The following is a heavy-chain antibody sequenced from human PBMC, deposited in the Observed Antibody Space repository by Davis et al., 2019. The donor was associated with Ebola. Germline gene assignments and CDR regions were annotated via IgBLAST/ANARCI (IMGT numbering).Heavy chain of an antibody. V-gene: IGHV4-61*08. CDR2: IYYSGDA. CDR3: ARVQSRYNWNDVRYDYYGMDV. CDR1: GGSISSGGYY. D-gene: IGHD1-20*01. J-gene: IGHJ6*04. Sequence: MPSETLSLTCTVSGGSISSGGYYWSWIRQHPGKGLEWIGYIYYSGDAIYNPSLKSRVSISIDTSKNQISLKLSSVTAADTAVYHCARVQSRYNWNDVRYDYYGMDVWGEGTTVTVSS.